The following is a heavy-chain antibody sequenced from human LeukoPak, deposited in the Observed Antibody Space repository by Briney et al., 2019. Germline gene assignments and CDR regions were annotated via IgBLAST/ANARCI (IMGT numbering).Heavy chain of an antibody. CDR2: IKSKTDGGTT. V-gene: IGHV3-15*01. Sequence: PGGSLRLSCTGSGFIFSDYTMSWVRQAPGKGLEWVGRIKSKTDGGTTDYAAPVKGRFTISRDDSKNTLYLQMNSLKTEDTAVYYCTTEYSSSGGRVDYWGQGTLVTVSS. CDR1: GFIFSDYT. CDR3: TTEYSSSGGRVDY. D-gene: IGHD6-6*01. J-gene: IGHJ4*02.